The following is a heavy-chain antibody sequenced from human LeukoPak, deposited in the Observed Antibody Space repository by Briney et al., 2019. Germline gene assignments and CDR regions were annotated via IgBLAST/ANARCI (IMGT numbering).Heavy chain of an antibody. CDR2: IYHSGST. CDR1: GGSISSSNW. V-gene: IGHV4-4*02. CDR3: ARVTDWNDLDY. J-gene: IGHJ4*02. Sequence: PSETLSLTCAGSGGSISSSNWWSWVRQPPGKGLEWIGEIYHSGSTNYNPSLKSRVTISMDTSKNQLSLQLTSVTAADTAVYYCARVTDWNDLDYWGPGTLVTVSS. D-gene: IGHD1-1*01.